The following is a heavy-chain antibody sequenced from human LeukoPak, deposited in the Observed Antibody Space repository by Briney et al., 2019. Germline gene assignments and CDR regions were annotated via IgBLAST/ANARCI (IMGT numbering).Heavy chain of an antibody. CDR3: AKDQRLIVATILVRGAGWYYFDF. CDR1: GFTFSSYT. D-gene: IGHD5-12*01. CDR2: FNAGGGGT. J-gene: IGHJ4*02. Sequence: GGSLRLSCAASGFTFSSYTMNWVRQAPGRGLEWVSAFNAGGGGTYYADSVKGRFIISRDNSKNTLYLQMNSLRAEDTAVYYCAKDQRLIVATILVRGAGWYYFDFWGQGTLVTLSS. V-gene: IGHV3-23*01.